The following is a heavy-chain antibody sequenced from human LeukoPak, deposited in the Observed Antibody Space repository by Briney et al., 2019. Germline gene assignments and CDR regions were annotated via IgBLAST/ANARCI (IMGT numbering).Heavy chain of an antibody. CDR2: IIPILGIA. CDR3: ARARGDYDSSGYYYYYYGMDV. D-gene: IGHD3-22*01. Sequence: SVTVSFKASGGTFSSYTISWVRQAPGQGLEWMGRIIPILGIANYAQKFQGRVTITADKSTSTAYMELSSLRSEDTAVYYCARARGDYDSSGYYYYYYGMDVWGQGTTVTVSS. J-gene: IGHJ6*02. CDR1: GGTFSSYT. V-gene: IGHV1-69*02.